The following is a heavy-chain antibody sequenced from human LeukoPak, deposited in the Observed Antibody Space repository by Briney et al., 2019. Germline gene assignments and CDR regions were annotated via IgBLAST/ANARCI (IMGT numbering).Heavy chain of an antibody. V-gene: IGHV3-66*02. CDR1: GFFVSNNY. Sequence: GGSLRLSCAASGFFVSNNYMSWVRQAPGKGLEWVSVIYSGGDTYYADSVKGRFTISRDNSKNTLYLQMNSLTTEDMAVYYCARDIVASGSATRHLDYWGQGTLVTVSS. D-gene: IGHD1-26*01. CDR3: ARDIVASGSATRHLDY. J-gene: IGHJ4*02. CDR2: IYSGGDT.